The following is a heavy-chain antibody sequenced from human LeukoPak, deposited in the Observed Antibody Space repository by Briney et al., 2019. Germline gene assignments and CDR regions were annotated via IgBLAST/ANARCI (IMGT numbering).Heavy chain of an antibody. CDR1: GFTFSTYS. Sequence: GGSLRPSCAASGFTFSTYSMNWVRQAPGKGLEWVSSISSSSDYIYYADSVKGRFSITRDNARNSLYLQMNSLRAEDTAVHYCARTPGERYCSGGSCYFHYYYMDVWGKGTTVTVS. CDR3: ARTPGERYCSGGSCYFHYYYMDV. D-gene: IGHD2-15*01. CDR2: ISSSSDYI. V-gene: IGHV3-21*01. J-gene: IGHJ6*03.